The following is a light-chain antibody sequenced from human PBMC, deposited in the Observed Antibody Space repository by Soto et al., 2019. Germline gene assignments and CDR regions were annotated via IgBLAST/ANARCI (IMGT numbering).Light chain of an antibody. J-gene: IGKJ5*01. V-gene: IGKV1-39*01. Sequence: DLQMTQSPSSLSASVGDRVTITCRASQSISSYLNWYQQKPGTAPKLLSYAASSLQSGVPSRFSCSGSVTYFTLTISSLQPEDFATYYCQQSYSTPPTFGQGTRLEIK. CDR3: QQSYSTPPT. CDR1: QSISSY. CDR2: AAS.